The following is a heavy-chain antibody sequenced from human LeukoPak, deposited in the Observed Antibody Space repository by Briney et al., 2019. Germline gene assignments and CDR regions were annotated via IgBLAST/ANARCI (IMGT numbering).Heavy chain of an antibody. CDR1: GFTFSSYG. CDR2: IWFDGTNK. J-gene: IGHJ6*02. V-gene: IGHV3-33*01. Sequence: GGSLRLSCAASGFTFSSYGMHWVRQAPGKGLEWVAFIWFDGTNKYYADSVKGRFTISRDISENTLYLQMNSLRAEDTAVYYCARGMTSESSATYYYYGMDVWGQGTTVTVSS. D-gene: IGHD6-6*01. CDR3: ARGMTSESSATYYYYGMDV.